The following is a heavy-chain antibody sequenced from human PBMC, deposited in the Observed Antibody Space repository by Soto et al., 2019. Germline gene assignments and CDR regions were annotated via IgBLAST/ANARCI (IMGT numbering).Heavy chain of an antibody. Sequence: ASVKVSCKASGYTFTGYYMHWVRQAPGQGLEWMGWINPNGGGTNYAEKFQGRVTMTRDTSISTAYMELSRLRSDDTAVYYCARGIVVVVAATQGGMDVWGQGTTVTVSS. J-gene: IGHJ6*02. V-gene: IGHV1-2*02. CDR1: GYTFTGYY. D-gene: IGHD2-15*01. CDR3: ARGIVVVVAATQGGMDV. CDR2: INPNGGGT.